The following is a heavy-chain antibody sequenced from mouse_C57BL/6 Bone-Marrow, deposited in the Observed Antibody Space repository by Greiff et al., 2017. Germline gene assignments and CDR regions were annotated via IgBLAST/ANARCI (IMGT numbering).Heavy chain of an antibody. CDR1: GFTFSSYW. Sequence: QVHVKQPGAELVKPGASVKLSCTASGFTFSSYWMPWVQQTPGKGLEWIGEIDPSDSYTNYKQKFKGKSTLTVDTSSSTAYMQLSRLTSEDSAVYYCGRYSNGDYFDYWGQGTTLTVSS. D-gene: IGHD2-5*01. V-gene: IGHV1-50*01. CDR3: GRYSNGDYFDY. CDR2: IDPSDSYT. J-gene: IGHJ2*01.